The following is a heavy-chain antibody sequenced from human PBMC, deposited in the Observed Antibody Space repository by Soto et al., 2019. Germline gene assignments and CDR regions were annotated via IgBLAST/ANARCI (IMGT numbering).Heavy chain of an antibody. V-gene: IGHV3-74*01. CDR1: GFTFSSYW. J-gene: IGHJ4*02. D-gene: IGHD3-22*01. Sequence: EVQLVESGGGLVQPGGSLRLSCAASGFTFSSYWMHWVRQAPGKGLVWVSRINTDGSSTSYADSVKGRFTISRDNAENTLYLQMNSLTAEDTAVYYGARGETRHSRLSVYWGQGTLVTVAS. CDR3: ARGETRHSRLSVY. CDR2: INTDGSST.